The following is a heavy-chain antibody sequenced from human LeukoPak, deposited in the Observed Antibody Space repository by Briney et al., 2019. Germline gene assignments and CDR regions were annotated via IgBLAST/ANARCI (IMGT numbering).Heavy chain of an antibody. J-gene: IGHJ4*02. CDR2: INPNSGGT. Sequence: ASVKVSCKASGYTFTGYYMHWVRQAPGQGLEWMGWINPNSGGTNYAQKFQGRVTMTRDTSISTAYMELSRQRSDDTAVYYCARDYSSGWYAQYYFDYWGQGTLVTVSS. CDR3: ARDYSSGWYAQYYFDY. V-gene: IGHV1-2*02. CDR1: GYTFTGYY. D-gene: IGHD6-19*01.